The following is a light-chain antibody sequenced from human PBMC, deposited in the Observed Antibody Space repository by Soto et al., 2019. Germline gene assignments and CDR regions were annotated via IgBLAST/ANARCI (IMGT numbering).Light chain of an antibody. Sequence: EIVMTQSPATLSVSPCERATLSFRASQSVTSNLAWYQQKPGQAPRLLMYGVSTRATGIPARFGGSGSATEFTLTISSLQSEDFAVYYCQQYSQWPLTFGGGTKVDIK. V-gene: IGKV3-15*01. CDR2: GVS. J-gene: IGKJ4*01. CDR3: QQYSQWPLT. CDR1: QSVTSN.